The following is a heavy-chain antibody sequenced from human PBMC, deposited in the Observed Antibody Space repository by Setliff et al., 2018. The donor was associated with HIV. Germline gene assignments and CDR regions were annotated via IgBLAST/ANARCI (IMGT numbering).Heavy chain of an antibody. CDR3: FLRSTITS. CDR2: ISSSSSSI. Sequence: GGSLRLSCAASGFTFSSYSMNWVRQAPGKGLEWVSYISSSSSSIYHADSVKGRFTISRDNSKNTLYLQMNSLRVEDTAIYYCFLRSTITSWGRGALVTVSS. CDR1: GFTFSSYS. V-gene: IGHV3-48*01. J-gene: IGHJ4*02. D-gene: IGHD5-12*01.